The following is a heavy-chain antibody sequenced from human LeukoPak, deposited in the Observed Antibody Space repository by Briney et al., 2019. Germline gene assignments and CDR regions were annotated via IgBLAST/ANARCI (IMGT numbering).Heavy chain of an antibody. V-gene: IGHV2-5*01. CDR1: GISRGTSGVG. CDR3: AHSPQIGYCSSTSCLKWFDP. CDR2: FYWYDDE. J-gene: IGHJ5*02. Sequence: ETGPSLVHSTPALTLTFTFSGISRGTSGVGVGWIRHPPVKALEWHALFYWYDDEYDSPTLKSRLNITKETSKKQVVLTMTNMDPVDTATYYCAHSPQIGYCSSTSCLKWFDPWGQGTLVTVSS. D-gene: IGHD2-2*01.